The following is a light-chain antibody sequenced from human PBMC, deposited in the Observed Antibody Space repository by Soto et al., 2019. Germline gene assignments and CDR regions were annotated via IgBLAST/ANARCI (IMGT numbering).Light chain of an antibody. CDR1: QSISSY. CDR2: AAS. Sequence: DIPMTQSPSSLSASVGDRVTITCRASQSISSYLNWYQQKPGKAPKLLIYAASSLQSGVPSRFSGSGSGTDFTLTISSLQPEDVATYYCQESYSAPYTGGQGTKLEIK. J-gene: IGKJ2*01. V-gene: IGKV1-39*01. CDR3: QESYSAPYT.